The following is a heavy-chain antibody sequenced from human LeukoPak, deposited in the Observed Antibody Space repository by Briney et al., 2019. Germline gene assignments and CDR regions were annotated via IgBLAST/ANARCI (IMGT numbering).Heavy chain of an antibody. CDR2: VSSNGGST. CDR3: ARWGVVPAANDAFDI. CDR1: GFTFSSYA. J-gene: IGHJ3*02. Sequence: GGSLRLPCAASGFTFSSYAMHWVRQAPGKGLEYVSAVSSNGGSTYYANSVKGRFTILRDNSKNTLYLQMGSLRAEDMAVYYCARWGVVPAANDAFDIWGQGTMVTVSS. V-gene: IGHV3-64*01. D-gene: IGHD2-2*01.